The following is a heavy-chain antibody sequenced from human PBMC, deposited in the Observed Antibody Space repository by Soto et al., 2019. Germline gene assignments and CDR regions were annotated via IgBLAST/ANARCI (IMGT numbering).Heavy chain of an antibody. D-gene: IGHD5-12*01. CDR1: GFTFSSYS. Sequence: PGGSLRLSCAASGFTFSSYSMNWVRQAPGKGLEWVSSISSSSSYIYYADSVKGRFTISRDNAKNSLYLQMNSLRAEDTAVYYCARGGIVATICCYGMDVWGQGTTVTVSS. V-gene: IGHV3-21*01. CDR3: ARGGIVATICCYGMDV. J-gene: IGHJ6*02. CDR2: ISSSSSYI.